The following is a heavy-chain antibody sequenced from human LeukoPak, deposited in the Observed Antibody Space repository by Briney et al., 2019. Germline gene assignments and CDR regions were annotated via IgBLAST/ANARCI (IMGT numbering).Heavy chain of an antibody. D-gene: IGHD2-21*02. CDR3: ARWGLDCGGDCYSKNLYVGHTTSNAFDI. J-gene: IGHJ3*02. V-gene: IGHV6-1*01. CDR2: TYYRSKWYN. Sequence: SQTLSLTCAISGDSVSSNSAAWNWVRQSPSRGLEWLGRTYYRSKWYNDYAVSVKSRITINPDTSKNQFSLQLNSVTPEDTAVYYCARWGLDCGGDCYSKNLYVGHTTSNAFDIWGQGTMVTVSS. CDR1: GDSVSSNSAA.